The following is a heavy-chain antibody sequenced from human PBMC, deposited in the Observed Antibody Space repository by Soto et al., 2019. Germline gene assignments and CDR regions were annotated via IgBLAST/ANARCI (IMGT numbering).Heavy chain of an antibody. Sequence: PSETRSLTCTVSGGSISSGGYYWSWIRQHPGKGLEWIGYIYYSGSTYYNPSLKSRVTISVDTSKNQFSLKLSSVTAADTAVYYCARGSYDSSGPAFGIWGQGTMVTVSS. V-gene: IGHV4-31*03. CDR3: ARGSYDSSGPAFGI. J-gene: IGHJ3*02. D-gene: IGHD3-22*01. CDR2: IYYSGST. CDR1: GGSISSGGYY.